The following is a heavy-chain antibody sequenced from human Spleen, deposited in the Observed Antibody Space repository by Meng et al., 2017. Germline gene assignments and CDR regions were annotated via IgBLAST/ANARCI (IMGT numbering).Heavy chain of an antibody. J-gene: IGHJ4*02. D-gene: IGHD3-16*01. CDR1: GFTFDEYA. CDR2: ISWNSGSI. CDR3: ARDVGSAPFDY. V-gene: IGHV3-9*01. Sequence: SLKISCAASGFTFDEYAMHWVRQAPGKGLEWVSSISWNSGSIGYADSVKGRFTISRDNSKNTLFLQMNSLRAEDTAVYYCARDVGSAPFDYWGQGTQVTVSS.